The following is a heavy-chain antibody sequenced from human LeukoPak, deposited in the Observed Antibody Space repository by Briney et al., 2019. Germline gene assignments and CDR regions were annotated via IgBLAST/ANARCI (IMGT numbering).Heavy chain of an antibody. CDR3: ARGEYSYCSGGSCHPGHFQH. J-gene: IGHJ1*01. Sequence: PSQTLSLTCTVSGASISSGSYYWSWIRQPAGKGLEWIGRIYSAGSTNYNPSLKSRVTMSIDTSKNQFSLKLRSVTAADTAMYYCARGEYSYCSGGSCHPGHFQHWGQGTLVTVSS. D-gene: IGHD2-15*01. CDR2: IYSAGST. CDR1: GASISSGSYY. V-gene: IGHV4-61*02.